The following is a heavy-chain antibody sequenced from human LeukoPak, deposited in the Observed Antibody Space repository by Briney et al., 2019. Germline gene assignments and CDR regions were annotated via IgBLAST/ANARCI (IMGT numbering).Heavy chain of an antibody. D-gene: IGHD3-16*01. CDR2: ISAYNGNT. V-gene: IGHV1-18*01. CDR3: ARDRGEYYFDY. J-gene: IGHJ4*02. CDR1: GYTFNIYG. Sequence: ASVKDSCKASGYTFNIYGISWVRQAPGQGLEWMGWISAYNGNTDYTQKLQGRVTMTTDTSTTTAYMELRSLRSDDTAVYYCARDRGEYYFDYWGQGTLVTVSS.